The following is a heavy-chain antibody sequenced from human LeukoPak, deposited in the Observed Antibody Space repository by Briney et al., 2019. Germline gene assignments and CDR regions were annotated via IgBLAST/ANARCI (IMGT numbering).Heavy chain of an antibody. J-gene: IGHJ4*02. Sequence: SQPLSLLCAVSGGSISSGGDFWSWIRQPPGKGLEWIGYMYHSESTYYNPSLKSRVTISVDRSKNQFSLKLSSVTAADTGVYYCARRHYHDSSKLDYWGEGTLVTVSS. CDR2: MYHSEST. CDR1: GGSISSGGDF. CDR3: ARRHYHDSSKLDY. D-gene: IGHD3-22*01. V-gene: IGHV4-30-2*01.